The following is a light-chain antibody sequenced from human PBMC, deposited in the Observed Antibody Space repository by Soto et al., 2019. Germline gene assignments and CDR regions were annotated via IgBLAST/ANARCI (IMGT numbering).Light chain of an antibody. CDR1: QSLLQSNGYNY. J-gene: IGKJ5*01. CDR3: MQALQTRIT. V-gene: IGKV2-28*01. CDR2: LGS. Sequence: DIVMTQSPLSLPVTPGEPASISCRSSQSLLQSNGYNYLDWYLQKPGQAPQLLIYLGSNRASGVPDRFSGSGSGTDFTLKISRVEAEEVGVYYCMQALQTRITFGQGTRLDIK.